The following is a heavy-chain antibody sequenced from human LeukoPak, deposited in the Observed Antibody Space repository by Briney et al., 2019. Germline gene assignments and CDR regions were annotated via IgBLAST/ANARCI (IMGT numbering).Heavy chain of an antibody. CDR1: GYTFTSYY. V-gene: IGHV1-46*01. CDR2: INPSGGST. CDR3: ARDGRELPNLYYFDY. D-gene: IGHD1-26*01. Sequence: ASVKVSCKASGYTFTSYYMHWVRQAPGQGLEWMGIINPSGGSTSYAQKFQGRVTMTRDMSTSTVYMELSSLRSEDTAVYYCARDGRELPNLYYFDYCGQGTLVTVSS. J-gene: IGHJ4*02.